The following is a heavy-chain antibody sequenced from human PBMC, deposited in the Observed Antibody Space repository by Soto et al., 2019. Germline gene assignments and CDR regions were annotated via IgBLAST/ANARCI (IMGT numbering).Heavy chain of an antibody. CDR2: ISAYNGNT. Sequence: ASVKVSCKASGYTFTSYGISWVRQAPGQGLEWMGWISAYNGNTNYAQKLQGRVTMTTDKSTSTAYMELRSLRSDDTAVYYCARESDNYDSTPGWFDPWGQGTLVTVSS. CDR1: GYTFTSYG. J-gene: IGHJ5*02. V-gene: IGHV1-18*04. D-gene: IGHD3-22*01. CDR3: ARESDNYDSTPGWFDP.